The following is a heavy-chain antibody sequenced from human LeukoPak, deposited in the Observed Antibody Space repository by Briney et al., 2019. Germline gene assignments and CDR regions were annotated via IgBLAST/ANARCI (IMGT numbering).Heavy chain of an antibody. D-gene: IGHD6-19*01. CDR1: GGSISSSNW. CDR3: AREMRGGLWLGVDY. CDR2: IYHSGST. J-gene: IGHJ4*02. V-gene: IGHV4-4*02. Sequence: PSETLSLTCAVSGGSISSSNWWSWVRQPPGKGLEWIGEIYHSGSTNYDPSLKSRVTISVDKSKNQFSLKLSSVTAADTAVYYCAREMRGGLWLGVDYWGQGTLVTVSS.